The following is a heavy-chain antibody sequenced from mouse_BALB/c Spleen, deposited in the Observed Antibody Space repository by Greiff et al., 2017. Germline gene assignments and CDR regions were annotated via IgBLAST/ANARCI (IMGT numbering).Heavy chain of an antibody. CDR2: ISSGGSYT. J-gene: IGHJ4*01. D-gene: IGHD2-10*02. Sequence: EVQVVESGGGLVKPGGSLKLSCAASGFTFSSYAMSWVRQTPEKRLEWVATISSGGSYTYYPDSVKGRFTISRDNAKNTLYLQMSSLRSEDTAMYYCARRYGNYEAMDYWGQGTSVTVSS. CDR1: GFTFSSYA. CDR3: ARRYGNYEAMDY. V-gene: IGHV5-9-3*01.